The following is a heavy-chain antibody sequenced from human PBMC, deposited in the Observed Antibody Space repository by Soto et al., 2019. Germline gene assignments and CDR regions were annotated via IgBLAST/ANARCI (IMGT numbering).Heavy chain of an antibody. Sequence: SETLSLTCTVSGGSISSYYWSWIRQPPGKGLEWIGYIYYSGSTNYNPSLKSRVTISVDTSKNQFSLKLSSVTAADTAVYYCARMHRDGYKSVDYWGQGTLVTVSS. D-gene: IGHD5-12*01. CDR1: GGSISSYY. J-gene: IGHJ4*02. V-gene: IGHV4-59*01. CDR3: ARMHRDGYKSVDY. CDR2: IYYSGST.